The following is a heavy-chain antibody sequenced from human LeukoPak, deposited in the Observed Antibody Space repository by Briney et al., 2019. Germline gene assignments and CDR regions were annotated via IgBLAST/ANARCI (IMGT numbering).Heavy chain of an antibody. D-gene: IGHD6-13*01. Sequence: PGGSLRLSCAASGFTFSSYSMNWVRQAPGKGLEWVSSISSSSSYIYSADSVKGRFTISRDNAKNSLYLQMNSLRAEDTAVYYCARDSSGWYHWFDPWGQGTLVTVSS. V-gene: IGHV3-21*01. CDR2: ISSSSSYI. J-gene: IGHJ5*02. CDR3: ARDSSGWYHWFDP. CDR1: GFTFSSYS.